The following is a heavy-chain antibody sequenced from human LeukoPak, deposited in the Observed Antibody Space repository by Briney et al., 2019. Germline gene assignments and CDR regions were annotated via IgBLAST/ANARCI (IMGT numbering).Heavy chain of an antibody. CDR3: AGQPRARLRFLEWLLASFDI. Sequence: SQTLSLTCTLSGGSISSGTYFWGWIRQPPGKGLEWIGSIHYSGKYYYKPSLKSRVTISVDTSKNQFSLKLSSVTAADTAVYYCAGQPRARLRFLEWLLASFDIWGQGTRVTVSS. CDR2: IHYSGKY. CDR1: GGSISSGTYF. D-gene: IGHD3-3*01. V-gene: IGHV4-39*01. J-gene: IGHJ3*02.